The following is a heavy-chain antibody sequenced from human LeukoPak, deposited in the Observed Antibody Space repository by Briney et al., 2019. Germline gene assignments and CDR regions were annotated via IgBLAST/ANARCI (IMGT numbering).Heavy chain of an antibody. D-gene: IGHD6-19*01. CDR1: GGSISTYY. V-gene: IGHV4-59*01. J-gene: IGHJ6*03. CDR2: IYYSGST. CDR3: ARTPGSAYYPYYYMDV. Sequence: SETLSLTCTVSGGSISTYYWSWVRQPPGKGLEWIGYIYYSGSTNYNPSLKSRVTISVDTSRNQFSLNLNSVTAADTAEYFCARTPGSAYYPYYYMDVWGKGTTVTVSS.